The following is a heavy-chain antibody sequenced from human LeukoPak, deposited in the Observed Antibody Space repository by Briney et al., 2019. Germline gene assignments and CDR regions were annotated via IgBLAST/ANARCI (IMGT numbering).Heavy chain of an antibody. CDR1: GYSITSGYY. D-gene: IGHD6-19*01. CDR2: IYHSGST. Sequence: SETLSLTCSVSGYSITSGYYWGWIRQPPGKGLEWIGSIYHSGSTFYNPSLQSRVTMSVDTSKNQFSLRLTSVTAADTAFYYCARDLTRIAVAGYFDYWGQGTLVTVSS. J-gene: IGHJ4*02. V-gene: IGHV4-38-2*02. CDR3: ARDLTRIAVAGYFDY.